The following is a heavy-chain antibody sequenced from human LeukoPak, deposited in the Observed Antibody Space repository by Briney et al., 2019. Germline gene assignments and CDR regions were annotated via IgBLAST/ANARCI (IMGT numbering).Heavy chain of an antibody. V-gene: IGHV4-61*02. CDR3: GRERKMFCLAGMDV. CDR1: GGSISSGSYY. Sequence: SETLSLTCTVSGGSISSGSYYWSWIRQPAGKGLEWIGRIYTSGSTNYNPSLKSRVTISVDTSKNQFSLKLSSVTAADTAVYFGGRERKMFCLAGMDVGAKGTRVPVP. CDR2: IYTSGST. D-gene: IGHD3-16*01. J-gene: IGHJ6*04.